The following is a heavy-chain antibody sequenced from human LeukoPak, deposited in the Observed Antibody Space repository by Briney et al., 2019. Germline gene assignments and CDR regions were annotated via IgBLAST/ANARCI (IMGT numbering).Heavy chain of an antibody. CDR2: IDWDDDK. CDR3: AHSVLTGYYNDPYNWFDP. D-gene: IGHD3-9*01. Sequence: SGPALVKPTQTLTLTCTFSVFSLSTSGMRVSWIRQPPGKALEWLARIDWDDDKFYSTSLKTRLTISKDTSKNQVVLTMTNMDPVDTATYYCAHSVLTGYYNDPYNWFDPWGQGTLVTVSS. CDR1: VFSLSTSGMR. V-gene: IGHV2-70*04. J-gene: IGHJ5*02.